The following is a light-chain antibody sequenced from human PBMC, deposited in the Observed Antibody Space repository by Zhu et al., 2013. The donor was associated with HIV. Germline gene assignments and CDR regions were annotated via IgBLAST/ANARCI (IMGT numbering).Light chain of an antibody. CDR2: KAS. CDR1: QTISTW. J-gene: IGKJ4*01. CDR3: QQYHDYSVT. Sequence: DIQMTQSPSTLSASVGDRVTITCRASQTISTWLAWYQQKPGKAPKLLVSKASNLESGVPSRFSASGSGTEFTLAISSLQPDDFATYYCQQYHDYSVTFGGGTKLEIK. V-gene: IGKV1-5*03.